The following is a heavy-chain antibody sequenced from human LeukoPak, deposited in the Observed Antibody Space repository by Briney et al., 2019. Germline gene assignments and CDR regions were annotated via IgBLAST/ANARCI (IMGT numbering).Heavy chain of an antibody. CDR1: GGSISSGGYY. Sequence: SETLSLTCTVSGGSISSGGYYWSWIRQPPGKGLEWIGYIYHSGSTYYNPSLKSRVTISVDRSKNQFSLKLSSVTAADTAVYYCARVSQQLVAFDIWGQGTMVTVSS. J-gene: IGHJ3*02. V-gene: IGHV4-30-2*01. CDR3: ARVSQQLVAFDI. D-gene: IGHD6-6*01. CDR2: IYHSGST.